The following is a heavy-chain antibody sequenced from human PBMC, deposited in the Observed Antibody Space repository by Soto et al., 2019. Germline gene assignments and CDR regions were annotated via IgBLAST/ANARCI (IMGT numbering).Heavy chain of an antibody. CDR3: ARGDDLDYYDTLDV. V-gene: IGHV1-69*06. J-gene: IGHJ6*02. Sequence: QVQLVQSGAEVKKPGSSVKVSCKASGGTFSSHAISWVRQPPGQGLEWMGGIMPIFGTANYAQKFQGRVTITADKATNTAYMELTSLTSEDTAVYYCARGDDLDYYDTLDVWGQGTTVTVSS. CDR1: GGTFSSHA. D-gene: IGHD3-16*01. CDR2: IMPIFGTA.